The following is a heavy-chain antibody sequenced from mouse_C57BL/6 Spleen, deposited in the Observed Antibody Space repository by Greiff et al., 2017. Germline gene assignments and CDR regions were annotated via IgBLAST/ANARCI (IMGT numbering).Heavy chain of an antibody. CDR2: INYDGSN. CDR3: ARGTDY. V-gene: IGHV3-6*01. J-gene: IGHJ2*01. CDR1: GYSITSGYY. Sequence: EVKLQESGPGLVKPSPSLSLTCSVTGYSITSGYYWNWIRQFPGNKLEWMGYINYDGSNNYNPSLKKLISITRDTSKNQSFLKLNSVTTEDTATCNCARGTDYWGQGTTLTVSS.